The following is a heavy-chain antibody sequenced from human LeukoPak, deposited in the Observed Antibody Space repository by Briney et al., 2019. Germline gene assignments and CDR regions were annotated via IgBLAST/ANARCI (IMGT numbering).Heavy chain of an antibody. Sequence: GGSLRLSCAASGFTFSSYGMHWVRQAPGKGLEWVAVISYDGSNKYYADSVKGRFTISRDNSKNTLYLQMNSLRAEDTAVYYCAKDHLSYYYDSSGSAGDWGQGTLVTVSS. CDR1: GFTFSSYG. V-gene: IGHV3-30*18. CDR2: ISYDGSNK. D-gene: IGHD3-22*01. CDR3: AKDHLSYYYDSSGSAGD. J-gene: IGHJ4*02.